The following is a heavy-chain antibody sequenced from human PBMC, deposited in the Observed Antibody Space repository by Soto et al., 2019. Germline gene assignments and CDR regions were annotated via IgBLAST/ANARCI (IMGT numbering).Heavy chain of an antibody. J-gene: IGHJ4*02. CDR2: IIPIFGTA. D-gene: IGHD5-18*01. CDR3: ARGSFRGYSYGYSDY. Sequence: SVKVSCKASGGTFSSYAISWVRQAPGQGLEWMGGIIPIFGTANYAQKFQGRVTITADESTSTAYMELSSLRSEDTAVYYCARGSFRGYSYGYSDYWGQGTLVTVSS. V-gene: IGHV1-69*13. CDR1: GGTFSSYA.